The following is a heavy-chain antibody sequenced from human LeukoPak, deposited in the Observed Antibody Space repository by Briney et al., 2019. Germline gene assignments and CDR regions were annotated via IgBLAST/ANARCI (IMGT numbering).Heavy chain of an antibody. V-gene: IGHV3-66*01. CDR2: IYSGGST. J-gene: IGHJ3*02. CDR3: ARDSGGYDRSPRDI. CDR1: GFTVNSNY. Sequence: GGSLRLSCAASGFTVNSNYMSWVRQAPGKGLEWVSVIYSGGSTYYADSVKGRFTISGDSSKNTLHLQMGSLRAEDTAVYYCARDSGGYDRSPRDIWGQGTMVTVSS. D-gene: IGHD3-10*01.